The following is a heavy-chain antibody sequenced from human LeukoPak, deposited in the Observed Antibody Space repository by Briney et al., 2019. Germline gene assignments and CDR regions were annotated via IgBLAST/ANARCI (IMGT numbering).Heavy chain of an antibody. D-gene: IGHD5-12*01. CDR1: GFTFSSYA. Sequence: AGGSLRLSCAASGFTFSSYAMSWVRQAPGKGLEWVSAISGSGGSTYYADSVKGRFTISRDNSKNTLHLQMNSLRAEDTVVYYCAKFHLSGYDLGWIDYWGQGTLVTVSS. CDR3: AKFHLSGYDLGWIDY. CDR2: ISGSGGST. V-gene: IGHV3-23*01. J-gene: IGHJ4*02.